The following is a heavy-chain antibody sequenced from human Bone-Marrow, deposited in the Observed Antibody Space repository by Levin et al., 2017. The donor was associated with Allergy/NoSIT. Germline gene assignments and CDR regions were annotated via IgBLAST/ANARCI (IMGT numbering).Heavy chain of an antibody. CDR1: GFTFSSYG. J-gene: IGHJ4*02. D-gene: IGHD3-10*01. Sequence: PGGSLRLSCAASGFTFSSYGMHWVRQAPGKGLEWVAVVSKDGTNTYYADSVKGRFTISRDNSKNTLYLQMSSLRAEDTATYYCARLMNTQRRGLVDLDCWGQGTLVTVSS. CDR2: VSKDGTNT. CDR3: ARLMNTQRRGLVDLDC. V-gene: IGHV3-30*03.